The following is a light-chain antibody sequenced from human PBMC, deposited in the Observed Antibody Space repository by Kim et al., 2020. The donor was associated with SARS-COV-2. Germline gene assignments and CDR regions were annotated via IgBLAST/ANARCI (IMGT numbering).Light chain of an antibody. CDR2: WAS. CDR1: QTVLYNSNNKNY. J-gene: IGKJ2*03. V-gene: IGKV4-1*01. Sequence: RASIKCKSSQTVLYNSNNKNYLVWYQQKPGQAPKLLIYWASIRESGVSDRFSGSGSETDFTLTISSLQAEDVAVYYCQQYYSTPPSFGQGTKLEI. CDR3: QQYYSTPPS.